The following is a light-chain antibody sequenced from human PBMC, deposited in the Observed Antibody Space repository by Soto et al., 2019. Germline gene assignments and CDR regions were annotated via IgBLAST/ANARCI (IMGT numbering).Light chain of an antibody. CDR3: QQYNNGAIRT. CDR1: QSVNSN. V-gene: IGKV3-15*01. J-gene: IGKJ3*01. Sequence: EIVMTQSPATLPVSPGERATLSCRASQSVNSNLAWYQQKPGQAPRLLIYGASTRATGIPGRFSGSGSGTEFPLTSSCLQSEDFAVYYCQQYNNGAIRTFGPGTKVDIK. CDR2: GAS.